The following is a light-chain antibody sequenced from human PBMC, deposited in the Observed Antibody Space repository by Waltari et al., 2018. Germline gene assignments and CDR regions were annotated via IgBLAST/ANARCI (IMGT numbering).Light chain of an antibody. V-gene: IGLV3-19*01. Sequence: SSELTQDPAVPVALGQPVRITCQGDRLRRFYASWYQQRPGQAPILVLYGQNNRPSGIPDRFSGSTSGNTASLTITRAQAEDEGDYFCHSRDTTSTRLFGGGTRVTV. CDR3: HSRDTTSTRL. CDR1: RLRRFY. CDR2: GQN. J-gene: IGLJ2*01.